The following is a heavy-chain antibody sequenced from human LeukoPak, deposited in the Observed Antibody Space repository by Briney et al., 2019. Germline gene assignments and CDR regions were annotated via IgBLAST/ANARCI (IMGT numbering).Heavy chain of an antibody. V-gene: IGHV1-8*01. J-gene: IGHJ4*02. Sequence: ASVKVSCKASGYTFTSYDINWARQATGQGLEWMGWMNPNSGNTGYAQKFQGRVIMTRNTSISTAYMELSSLRSEDTVVYYCARAVVAGGNYFDYWGQGTLVTVSS. D-gene: IGHD6-19*01. CDR3: ARAVVAGGNYFDY. CDR1: GYTFTSYD. CDR2: MNPNSGNT.